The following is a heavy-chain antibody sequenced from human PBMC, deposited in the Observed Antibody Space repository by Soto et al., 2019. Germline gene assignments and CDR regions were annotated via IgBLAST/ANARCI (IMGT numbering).Heavy chain of an antibody. J-gene: IGHJ4*02. CDR1: GFTFSSYA. CDR2: ISGSGGST. V-gene: IGHV3-23*01. Sequence: EVQLLESGGGLVQPGGSLRLSCAASGFTFSSYAMSWVRQAPGKGLEWVSAISGSGGSTYYADSVKGRFTISRDNSKNTLYLQMNSLRAEDTAVYYCAKVSVIKEVGATRYYFDYWGQGTLVTVSS. D-gene: IGHD1-26*01. CDR3: AKVSVIKEVGATRYYFDY.